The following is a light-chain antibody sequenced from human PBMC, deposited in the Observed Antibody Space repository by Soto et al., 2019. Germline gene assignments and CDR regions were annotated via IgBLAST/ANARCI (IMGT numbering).Light chain of an antibody. CDR2: EVS. CDR1: SSDVGSYNL. CDR3: CSWAGSNSCYF. Sequence: QSVLTQPASVSGSPGQSITLSCTGTSSDVGSYNLVSWYQQLPGKAPKLIIYEVSKRPSGVSNRFSGSKSGNTASLTISGLQAEDEADYYCCSWAGSNSCYFFGTGTKVTVL. V-gene: IGLV2-23*02. J-gene: IGLJ1*01.